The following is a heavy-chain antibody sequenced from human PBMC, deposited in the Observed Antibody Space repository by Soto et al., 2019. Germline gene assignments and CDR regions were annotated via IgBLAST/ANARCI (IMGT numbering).Heavy chain of an antibody. J-gene: IGHJ6*02. Sequence: SETLSLTCAVYGESFSAYIWTWIRQTPGKGLQWIGQINHSGSASYNPSLKSRVTISVDTSKNQFSLKLSSVTAADTAVYYCARSLRSGYDRRYYYYGMDVWGQGTTVTVSS. CDR1: GESFSAYI. V-gene: IGHV4-34*01. CDR2: INHSGSA. CDR3: ARSLRSGYDRRYYYYGMDV. D-gene: IGHD5-12*01.